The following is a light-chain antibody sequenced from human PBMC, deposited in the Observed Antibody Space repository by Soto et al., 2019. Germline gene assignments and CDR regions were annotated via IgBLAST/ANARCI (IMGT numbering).Light chain of an antibody. V-gene: IGKV1-5*03. J-gene: IGKJ1*01. CDR2: KAS. Sequence: DIQMTQSPSTLSASVGDRVTITCRASQSISSLLAWYQQKPGKAPKLLIYKASSLESGVPSGYSGSGSGPEFTPTISSLQPDDFATYYCQQYSTYPWTSGQGTKVEIK. CDR1: QSISSL. CDR3: QQYSTYPWT.